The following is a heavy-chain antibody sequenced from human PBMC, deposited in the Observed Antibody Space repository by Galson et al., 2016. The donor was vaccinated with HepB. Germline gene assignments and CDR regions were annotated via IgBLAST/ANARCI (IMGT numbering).Heavy chain of an antibody. V-gene: IGHV3-53*01. CDR1: GXXVSXXX. Sequence: SLXXXCAASGXXVSXXXMSXXXQAXXKGXXXVSXXYSGGSXKYADSVKGXXTISRDNXKNTLYLQMXSLRAEXXAVYYCATGGEXXIDNWGRGTLXPVSS. CDR3: ATGGEXXIDN. CDR2: XYSGGSX. J-gene: IGHJ4*02. D-gene: IGHD3-10*01.